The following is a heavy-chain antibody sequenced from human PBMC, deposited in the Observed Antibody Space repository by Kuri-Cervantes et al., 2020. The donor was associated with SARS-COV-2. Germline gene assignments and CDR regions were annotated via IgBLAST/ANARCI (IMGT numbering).Heavy chain of an antibody. V-gene: IGHV3-23*01. CDR2: ISGSGGST. CDR3: ARGGGWQPLDY. J-gene: IGHJ4*02. Sequence: GESLKISCAASGFTFSSYAMSWVRQAPGKGLEWVSAISGSGGSTYYADSVKGRSTISRDNSKNTLYLQMNSLRAEDTAVYYCARGGGWQPLDYWGQGTLVTVSS. CDR1: GFTFSSYA. D-gene: IGHD2-15*01.